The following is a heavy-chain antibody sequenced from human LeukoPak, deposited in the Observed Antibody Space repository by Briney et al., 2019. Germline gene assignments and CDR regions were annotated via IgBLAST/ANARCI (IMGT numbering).Heavy chain of an antibody. CDR3: ARLAMVRGVTQYYFDY. Sequence: SETLSLTCTVSGGSISSYYWSWIRQPPGKGLEWIGYIYYSGSTNYNPSLKSRVTMSVDTSKDQFSLNLSSVTAADTAVYYCARLAMVRGVTQYYFDYWGQGTLVTVSS. J-gene: IGHJ4*02. CDR1: GGSISSYY. V-gene: IGHV4-59*08. D-gene: IGHD3-10*01. CDR2: IYYSGST.